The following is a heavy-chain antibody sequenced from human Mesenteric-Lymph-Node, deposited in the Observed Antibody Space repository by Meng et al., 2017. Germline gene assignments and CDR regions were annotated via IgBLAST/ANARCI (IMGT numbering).Heavy chain of an antibody. CDR3: ARREAGLGELLKY. CDR1: GYTFTSYA. J-gene: IGHJ4*02. CDR2: INTNTGNP. V-gene: IGHV7-4-1*02. D-gene: IGHD3-10*01. Sequence: QVQLVQAGSEVKKPGAAGKGACKASGYTFTSYAMNWVRQAPGQGLEWMGWINTNTGNPTYAQGFTGRFVFSLDTSVSTAYLQISSLKTEDTAAYYCARREAGLGELLKYWGQGTLVTVSS.